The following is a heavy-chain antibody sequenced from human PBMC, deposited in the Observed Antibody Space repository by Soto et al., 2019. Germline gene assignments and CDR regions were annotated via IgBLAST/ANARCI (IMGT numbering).Heavy chain of an antibody. CDR3: ARVYGPFDY. J-gene: IGHJ4*02. CDR2: ISYDGSNK. CDR1: GFTFSSYA. V-gene: IGHV3-30*14. D-gene: IGHD3-10*01. Sequence: QVQLVESGGGVVQPGRSLRLSCAASGFTFSSYAMHWVRQAPGKGLEWVAVISYDGSNKYYADSVKGRFTISRDNSKNALYLEMNSLRAEETGVWYCARVYGPFDYWGQGTLVTVSS.